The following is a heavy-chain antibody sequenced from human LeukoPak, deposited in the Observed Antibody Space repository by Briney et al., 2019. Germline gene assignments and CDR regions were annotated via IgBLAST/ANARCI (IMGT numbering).Heavy chain of an antibody. D-gene: IGHD6-13*01. J-gene: IGHJ6*03. Sequence: GGSLRLSCAASAFTFSGYNMNWVRQAPGKGLEWVSYITSSSSSIYYADSVRGRFTVSRDNAKNSLYLQMNSLRAEDTAVYYCARGLQQLVRGFNYYFMDVWGKGTTVTVSS. CDR3: ARGLQQLVRGFNYYFMDV. V-gene: IGHV3-48*01. CDR1: AFTFSGYN. CDR2: ITSSSSSI.